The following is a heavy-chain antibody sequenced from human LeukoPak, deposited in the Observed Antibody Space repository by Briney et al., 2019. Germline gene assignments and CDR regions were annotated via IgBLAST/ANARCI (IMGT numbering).Heavy chain of an antibody. CDR2: IYYSGST. CDR1: GASISSYY. D-gene: IGHD5-18*01. Sequence: SETLSLTCTVSGASISSYYWSWIRQPTGKGLEWIGYIYYSGSTNYNPSLKSRGTISVDTSKNQFSLKLNSVTAADTAVYFCARLLRSGYSYGFLDYWGQGTLVTVSS. V-gene: IGHV4-59*01. CDR3: ARLLRSGYSYGFLDY. J-gene: IGHJ4*02.